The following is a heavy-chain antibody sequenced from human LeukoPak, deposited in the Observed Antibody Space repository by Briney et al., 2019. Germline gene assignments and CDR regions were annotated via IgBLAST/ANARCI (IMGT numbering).Heavy chain of an antibody. CDR2: FMCGGFTI. D-gene: IGHD3-9*01. CDR3: ARERAGYYLDV. V-gene: IGHV3-64*02. J-gene: IGHJ6*04. Sequence: GGSLRLFCAASGFTFRPYTMLWLRQAPGKGLVFVFAFMCGGFTIYYAVSVKGRFPVYRDHSKSTLYLQIESLTAEHMAVYYCARERAGYYLDVWGKGTTVTVFS. CDR1: GFTFRPYT.